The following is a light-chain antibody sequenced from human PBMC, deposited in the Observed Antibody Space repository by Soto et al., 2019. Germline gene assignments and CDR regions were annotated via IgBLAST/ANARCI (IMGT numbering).Light chain of an antibody. CDR1: ESLSSAY. V-gene: IGKV3-20*01. CDR3: QQYGSSPPKT. Sequence: EIVLTKSPGTLSLSPGERATLSCRASESLSSAYLACYQQKPGQAPRLLLYGASTRATGIPDRFSGSGSGTEFTLTISRLEPEDLAVYYCQQYGSSPPKTFGQGTRWIS. J-gene: IGKJ1*01. CDR2: GAS.